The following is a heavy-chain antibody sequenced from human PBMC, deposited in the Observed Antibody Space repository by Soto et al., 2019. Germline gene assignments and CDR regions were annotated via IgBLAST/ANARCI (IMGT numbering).Heavy chain of an antibody. Sequence: PSETLSLTCTVSGGSISSYYWSWIRQPPGKGLEWIGYIYYSGSTNYNPSLKSRVTISVDTSKNQFSLKLSPVTAADTAVYYCARYGSGSYIPYFDYWGQGTLVTVSS. CDR1: GGSISSYY. CDR3: ARYGSGSYIPYFDY. J-gene: IGHJ4*02. CDR2: IYYSGST. V-gene: IGHV4-59*01. D-gene: IGHD3-10*01.